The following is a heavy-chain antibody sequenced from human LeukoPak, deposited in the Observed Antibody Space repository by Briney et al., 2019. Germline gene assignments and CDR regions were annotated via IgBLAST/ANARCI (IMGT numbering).Heavy chain of an antibody. CDR2: IRSDGSNK. Sequence: GGSLRLSCAASGFTFSTYGMHWVRQAPGKGLEWVTFIRSDGSNKYYADSVKGRFTISRDNSKNTLYLQMNSLRAEDTAVYYCARVFRPSLTVFIIRGAFDIWGQGTMVTVSS. D-gene: IGHD3-3*01. CDR1: GFTFSTYG. CDR3: ARVFRPSLTVFIIRGAFDI. V-gene: IGHV3-30*02. J-gene: IGHJ3*02.